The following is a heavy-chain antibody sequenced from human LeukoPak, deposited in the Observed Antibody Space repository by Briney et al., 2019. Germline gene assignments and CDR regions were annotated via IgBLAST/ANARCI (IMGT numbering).Heavy chain of an antibody. CDR1: GFTFSSYA. J-gene: IGHJ4*02. CDR2: ISGSGGST. CDR3: AKDGHYDFWSGYYTNFDY. D-gene: IGHD3-3*01. V-gene: IGHV3-23*01. Sequence: GASLRLSCAASGFTFSSYAMSWVRQAPGKGLEWVSVISGSGGSTYYADSVKGRFTISRDNSKNTLYLQMNSLRAEDTAVYYCAKDGHYDFWSGYYTNFDYWGQGTLVTVSS.